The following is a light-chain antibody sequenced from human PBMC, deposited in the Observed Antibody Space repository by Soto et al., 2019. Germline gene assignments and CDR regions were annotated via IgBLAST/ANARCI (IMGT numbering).Light chain of an antibody. CDR3: QQFNDFPLT. J-gene: IGKJ4*01. CDR2: DAS. V-gene: IGKV1D-13*01. CDR1: QDISSA. Sequence: IQLTQSPSSLSASVGDRVTITCRAGQDISSALAWYQQKPGKAPKLLLYDASILDAGVPSRFSGSGSGTDFTLSITSLRHEDFATYYCQQFNDFPLTFGGGTKVQIK.